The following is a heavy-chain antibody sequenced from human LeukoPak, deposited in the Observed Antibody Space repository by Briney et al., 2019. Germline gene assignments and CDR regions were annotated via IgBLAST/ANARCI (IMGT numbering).Heavy chain of an antibody. J-gene: IGHJ5*02. V-gene: IGHV3-11*01. CDR1: GGSISSGGYS. CDR3: ASHKAGYPLGIGFDP. D-gene: IGHD6-13*01. CDR2: ISSSGSTI. Sequence: LSLTCAVSGGSISSGGYSWSWIRQPPGKGLEWVSYISSSGSTIYYADSVKGRFTISRDNAKNSLYLQMNSLRAEDTAVYYCASHKAGYPLGIGFDPWGQGTLVTVSS.